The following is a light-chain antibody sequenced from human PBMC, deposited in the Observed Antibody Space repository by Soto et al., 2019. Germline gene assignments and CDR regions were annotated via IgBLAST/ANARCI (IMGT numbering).Light chain of an antibody. V-gene: IGKV4-1*01. CDR2: WAF. CDR1: QSLLYSSNKKTY. Sequence: DIVMTQSPDSLAVSLGERATINCTSSQSLLYSSNKKTYLAWYQQKPGQPPKLLIYWAFTRESGVPDRFSGSGSETDFTLTISSLQAEDVAVYYCQQYYTTLLTFGGGTTVEIK. J-gene: IGKJ4*01. CDR3: QQYYTTLLT.